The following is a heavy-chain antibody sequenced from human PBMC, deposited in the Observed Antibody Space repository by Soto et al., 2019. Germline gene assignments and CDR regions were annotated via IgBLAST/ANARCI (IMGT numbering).Heavy chain of an antibody. Sequence: QVTLKESGPVLVKPTETLTLTCTVSGFSLSNARMGVSWIRQPPGKALEWLAHIFSNDEKSYSTSLKSRLTNGKDTYKSQVVLTMTNMDPVDTATYYCARIYRSRGYIDYFDSLGQGTLVTVSS. D-gene: IGHD5-18*01. CDR3: ARIYRSRGYIDYFDS. CDR2: IFSNDEK. J-gene: IGHJ4*02. V-gene: IGHV2-26*01. CDR1: GFSLSNARMG.